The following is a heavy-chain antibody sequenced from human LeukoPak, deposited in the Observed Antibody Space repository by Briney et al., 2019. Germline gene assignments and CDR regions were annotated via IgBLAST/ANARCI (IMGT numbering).Heavy chain of an antibody. CDR3: ALFRYGRDYYYMDV. D-gene: IGHD3-16*02. V-gene: IGHV3-30*02. J-gene: IGHJ6*03. CDR1: GFTFSSYG. Sequence: PGGSLRLSCAASGFTFSSYGMHWVRQAPGKGLEWVAFIRYDGSNKYYADSVKGRFTISRDNSKNTLYLQMNSLRAEDTAVYYCALFRYGRDYYYMDVWGKGTTVTISS. CDR2: IRYDGSNK.